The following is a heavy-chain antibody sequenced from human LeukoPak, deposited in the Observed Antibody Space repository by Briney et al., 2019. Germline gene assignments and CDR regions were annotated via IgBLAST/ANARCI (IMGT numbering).Heavy chain of an antibody. J-gene: IGHJ5*02. Sequence: SETLSLTCTVSGGSVSGSSYSWGWMRQPPGKGLEWLGYISYSGSTNLNPPLKSRGTISVEKSKNQFTLKLSSVTAADTAVYYCAREGTAGTNLNWFDPWGQGTLVTVSS. CDR2: ISYSGST. D-gene: IGHD1-1*01. V-gene: IGHV4-61*01. CDR1: GGSVSGSSYS. CDR3: AREGTAGTNLNWFDP.